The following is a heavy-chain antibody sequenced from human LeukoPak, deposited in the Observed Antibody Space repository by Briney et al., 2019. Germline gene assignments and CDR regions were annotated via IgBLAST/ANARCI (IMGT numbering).Heavy chain of an antibody. J-gene: IGHJ4*02. CDR3: AGARGAHFFDY. D-gene: IGHD3-10*01. V-gene: IGHV3-7*01. CDR2: IKLDGSEK. CDR1: GFTFSSYW. Sequence: GGSLRLSCAASGFTFSSYWMSWVRQAPGKGLEWVANIKLDGSEKYYVDSVKGRFTISRDNAMNSLYLQMNSLRAEDTAVYYCAGARGAHFFDYWGQGTLVTV.